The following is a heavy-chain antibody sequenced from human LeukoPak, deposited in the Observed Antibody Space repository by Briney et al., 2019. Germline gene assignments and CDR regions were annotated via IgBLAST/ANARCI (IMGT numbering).Heavy chain of an antibody. CDR2: ISSSGSTI. Sequence: GGSLRLSCAASGFTFSSYEMNWVRQAPGKGLEWVSYISSSGSTIYYADSVKGRFTISRDNAKNSLYLQMSSLRAEDTAVYYCAKVGDASELLFRNAFDIWGQGTMVTVSS. CDR1: GFTFSSYE. V-gene: IGHV3-48*03. J-gene: IGHJ3*02. CDR3: AKVGDASELLFRNAFDI. D-gene: IGHD1-26*01.